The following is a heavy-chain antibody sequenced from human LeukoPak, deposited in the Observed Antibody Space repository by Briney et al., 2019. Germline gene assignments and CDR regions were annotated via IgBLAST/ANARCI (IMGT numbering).Heavy chain of an antibody. CDR1: GGSISSGGSY. J-gene: IGHJ5*02. Sequence: PSETLSLTCTVSGGSISSGGSYWSWIRQHPGKGLEWIGYIYYSGSTYYNPSLKSRVTISVDRSKNQFSLKLSSVTAADTAVYYCARTYYYDSSGYNWFDPWGQGTLVTVSS. V-gene: IGHV4-31*03. CDR2: IYYSGST. D-gene: IGHD3-22*01. CDR3: ARTYYYDSSGYNWFDP.